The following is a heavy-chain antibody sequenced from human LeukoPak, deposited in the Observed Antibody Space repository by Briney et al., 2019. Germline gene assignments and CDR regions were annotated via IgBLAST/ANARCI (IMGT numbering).Heavy chain of an antibody. D-gene: IGHD3-22*01. J-gene: IGHJ4*02. CDR1: GFTFSSYG. CDR2: TPNDRRNN. CDR3: ATSRDFYDTSGYYPYYFDC. Sequence: GGSLRLSCAASGFTFSSYGMHRVRQAPDKGLEWVAVTPNDRRNNYYAESVKGRFTISRDNSKNTLYLQMNSLRTEDTAVYYCATSRDFYDTSGYYPYYFDCWGQGTLVTVSS. V-gene: IGHV3-30*03.